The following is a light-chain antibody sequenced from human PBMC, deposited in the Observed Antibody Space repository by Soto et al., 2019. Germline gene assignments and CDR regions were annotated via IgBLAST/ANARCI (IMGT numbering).Light chain of an antibody. Sequence: QPVLTQPASVSGSPGQSITISCTGTSSDVGRYNLVSWYQQHPGKAPKLMIYEGSKRPSGVSNRFSGSKSGNTASLTISGLQADDEADYYCCSYAGSSTLWVFGGGTKLTVL. CDR1: SSDVGRYNL. CDR3: CSYAGSSTLWV. CDR2: EGS. J-gene: IGLJ3*02. V-gene: IGLV2-23*01.